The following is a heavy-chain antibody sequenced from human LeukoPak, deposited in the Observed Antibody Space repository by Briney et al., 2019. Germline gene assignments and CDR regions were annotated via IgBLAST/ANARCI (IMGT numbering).Heavy chain of an antibody. J-gene: IGHJ4*02. CDR3: AKVPSAYYYDSSGYLDY. D-gene: IGHD3-22*01. CDR1: GFTFSSYG. V-gene: IGHV3-30*18. CDR2: ISYDGSNK. Sequence: PGRSLRLSCAASGFTFSSYGMHWVRQAPGKGLEWVAVISYDGSNKYYADSVKGRFTISRDNSKNTLYLQMNSLRAEDTAVYYCAKVPSAYYYDSSGYLDYWGQGTLVTVSS.